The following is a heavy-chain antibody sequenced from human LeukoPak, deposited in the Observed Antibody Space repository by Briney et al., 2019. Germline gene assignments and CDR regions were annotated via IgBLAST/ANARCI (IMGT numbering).Heavy chain of an antibody. CDR2: ISSNSNYM. J-gene: IGHJ4*02. CDR1: GFTFSSYS. V-gene: IGHV3-21*01. D-gene: IGHD3-10*01. Sequence: PGGSLRLSCAASGFTFSSYSMNWVRQAPGKGLEWVSSISSNSNYMYYADSVKGRFTISRDNAKNSPYMQMNSLRAEDTAVYYCASWYYYGSGSFLLWGQGTLVTVSS. CDR3: ASWYYYGSGSFLL.